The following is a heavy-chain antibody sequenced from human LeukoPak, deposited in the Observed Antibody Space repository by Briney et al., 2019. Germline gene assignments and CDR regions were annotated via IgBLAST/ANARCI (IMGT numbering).Heavy chain of an antibody. V-gene: IGHV3-23*01. D-gene: IGHD5-12*01. Sequence: GGSLRLSCAASGFTFSSTALTWVRQAPGKGLEWVSTITGSDDKTYYADSVKGRFTISRDFSRNTVGLQMNCLRIEDTAIYYCAKGPQLYSGYHPDYWGQGTLVTVSS. CDR1: GFTFSSTA. CDR2: ITGSDDKT. CDR3: AKGPQLYSGYHPDY. J-gene: IGHJ4*02.